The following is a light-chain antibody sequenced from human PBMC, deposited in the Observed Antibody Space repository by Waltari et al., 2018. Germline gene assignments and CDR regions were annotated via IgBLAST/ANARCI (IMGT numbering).Light chain of an antibody. CDR3: HLSGGSPRT. J-gene: IGKJ4*01. Sequence: ESVLTQSPGTLSLSPGERATLSCRATQTVANTYLHWYQLKPGRAPRLLIYGASSRATGIPDRFSGSGSGTDFTLTISRLEPEDFAVYYCHLSGGSPRTFGGGTKVEIK. CDR2: GAS. CDR1: QTVANTY. V-gene: IGKV3-20*01.